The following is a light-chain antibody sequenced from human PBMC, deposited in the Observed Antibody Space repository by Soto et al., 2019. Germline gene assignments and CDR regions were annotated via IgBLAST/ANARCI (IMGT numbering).Light chain of an antibody. CDR1: QGISGY. CDR2: AAS. Sequence: DIQLTQSPSFLSASEGDRVTITCRASQGISGYLAWYQQKPGKAPKLLIYAASTLQSGVPSRFSGSGSGTEFTLTISSLQPEDFATYYCQQLNSYPLTFGGGTKVEIK. CDR3: QQLNSYPLT. V-gene: IGKV1-9*01. J-gene: IGKJ4*01.